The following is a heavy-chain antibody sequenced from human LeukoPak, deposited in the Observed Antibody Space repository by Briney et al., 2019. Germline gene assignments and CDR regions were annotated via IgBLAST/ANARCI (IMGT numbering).Heavy chain of an antibody. CDR2: IIPIFGTA. J-gene: IGHJ6*04. D-gene: IGHD2-2*01. CDR1: GGTFSSYA. Sequence: GASVKVSCKASGGTFSSYAISWVRQAPGQGLEWMRGIIPIFGTANYAQKFQGRVTITADKSTSTAYMELSSLRSEDTAVYYCATATKGDIVAVPAAMPYYYYGVDVWGKGTTVTVSS. CDR3: ATATKGDIVAVPAAMPYYYYGVDV. V-gene: IGHV1-69*06.